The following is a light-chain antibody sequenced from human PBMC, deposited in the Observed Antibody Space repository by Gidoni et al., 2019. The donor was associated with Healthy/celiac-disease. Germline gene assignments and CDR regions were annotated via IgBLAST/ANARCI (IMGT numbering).Light chain of an antibody. J-gene: IGLJ2*01. CDR2: GKD. V-gene: IGLV3-19*01. CDR1: SLRSYY. CDR3: STREV. Sequence: SSELTQLPAVSVALGPTVRTTCQGDSLRSYYASWYQQKKGQAPVLVKCGKDNRPSGIPHQSAGTGSVTTASLPIAEDEAEYEAEYYCSTREVFGGGTKLTVL.